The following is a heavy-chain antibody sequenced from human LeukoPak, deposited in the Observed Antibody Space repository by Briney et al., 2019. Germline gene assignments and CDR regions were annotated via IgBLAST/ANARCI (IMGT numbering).Heavy chain of an antibody. Sequence: SETLSLTCTVSGGSISSGSYYWSWIRQPAGKGLEWIGRIYTSGSTNYNPSLKSRVTISVDTSKNQFSLKLSSVTAADTAVYYCAIGGSPKRHAKADTFDIWGQGTMVTVSS. CDR2: IYTSGST. CDR1: GGSISSGSYY. V-gene: IGHV4-61*02. CDR3: AIGGSPKRHAKADTFDI. D-gene: IGHD1-14*01. J-gene: IGHJ3*02.